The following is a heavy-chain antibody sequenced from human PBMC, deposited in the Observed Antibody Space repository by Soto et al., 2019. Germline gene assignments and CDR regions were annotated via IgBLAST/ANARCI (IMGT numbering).Heavy chain of an antibody. Sequence: XXSLRLSCAASGFTFSNAWMHWVLQAPGKGLEWVGRIKSKTDGGTTDYAAPVKGRFTISRDDSKNTLYLQMNSLKTEDTAVYYCTTPGYSSGWQYDYWGQGTLVTVSS. CDR2: IKSKTDGGTT. CDR1: GFTFSNAW. CDR3: TTPGYSSGWQYDY. J-gene: IGHJ4*02. D-gene: IGHD6-19*01. V-gene: IGHV3-15*07.